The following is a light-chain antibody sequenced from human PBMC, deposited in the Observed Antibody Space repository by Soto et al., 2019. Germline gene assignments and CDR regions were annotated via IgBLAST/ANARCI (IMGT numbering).Light chain of an antibody. Sequence: EIVLTQSPGTLSLSPGERATLSCRASQSVSSSNLAWYQQKPGQAPRLLIYGASSRATGIPDRFSGSGSGADFTLTISRLEPEDFEAYYCQQYGSSPFTFGPGTKVDIK. CDR3: QQYGSSPFT. CDR1: QSVSSSN. CDR2: GAS. J-gene: IGKJ3*01. V-gene: IGKV3-20*01.